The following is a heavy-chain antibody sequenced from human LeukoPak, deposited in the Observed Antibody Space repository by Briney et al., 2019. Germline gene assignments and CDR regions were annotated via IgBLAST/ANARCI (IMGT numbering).Heavy chain of an antibody. Sequence: GASVKVSCKASGYTFTGYYIHWVRQAPGQGLEWMGRINCNGGGTSYAQKFQGRVTMTRDTSISTAYMELDRLTSDDTAVYYCARYRVGATGWTFDYWGRGTLVTVSS. CDR2: INCNGGGT. CDR1: GYTFTGYY. J-gene: IGHJ4*02. CDR3: ARYRVGATGWTFDY. V-gene: IGHV1-2*06. D-gene: IGHD1-26*01.